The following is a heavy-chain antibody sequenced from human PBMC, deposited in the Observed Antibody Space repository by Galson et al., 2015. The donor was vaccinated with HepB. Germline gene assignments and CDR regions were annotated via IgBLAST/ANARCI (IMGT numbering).Heavy chain of an antibody. CDR2: ISSGTTTI. J-gene: IGHJ4*02. Sequence: SLRLSCAASTFIFSTYSMNWVRQAPGKGLEWVSYISSGTTTIYYADSVKGRFTISRDNSKNTVYLQMNSLRAEDTAMYYCARGYSKSWYSGLGYWGQGTLVTVSS. D-gene: IGHD6-13*01. V-gene: IGHV3-48*01. CDR1: TFIFSTYS. CDR3: ARGYSKSWYSGLGY.